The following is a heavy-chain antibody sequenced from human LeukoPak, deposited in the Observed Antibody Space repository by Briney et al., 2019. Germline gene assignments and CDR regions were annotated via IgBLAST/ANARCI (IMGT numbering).Heavy chain of an antibody. CDR3: ARDRGYSYGSGWFDP. J-gene: IGHJ5*02. Sequence: SETLSLTCTVSGGSISSYYWSWIRQPPGKGLEWIGYIYYSGSTNYNPSLKSRVTISVDTPKNQFSLKLSSVTAADTAVYYCARDRGYSYGSGWFDPWGHGTLVTVSS. D-gene: IGHD5-18*01. CDR1: GGSISSYY. V-gene: IGHV4-59*01. CDR2: IYYSGST.